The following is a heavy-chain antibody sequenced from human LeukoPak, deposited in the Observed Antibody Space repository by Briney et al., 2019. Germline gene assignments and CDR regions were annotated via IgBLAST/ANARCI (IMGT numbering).Heavy chain of an antibody. CDR3: ARTYYYGSGSYYQNRDGFDI. CDR2: IYTSGIT. CDR1: GGSISGGNYY. Sequence: PSETLSLTCTVSGGSISGGNYYWSWLRQPAGKGLEWIGRIYTSGITNYNPSLKSRVTISIDTSKNQFSLKLSSVTAADTAVYYCARTYYYGSGSYYQNRDGFDIWGQGTMVTASS. V-gene: IGHV4-61*02. D-gene: IGHD3-10*01. J-gene: IGHJ3*02.